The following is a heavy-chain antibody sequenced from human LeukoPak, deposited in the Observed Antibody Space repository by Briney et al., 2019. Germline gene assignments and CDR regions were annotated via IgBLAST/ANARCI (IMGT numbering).Heavy chain of an antibody. CDR3: ARIKYYDILTGYSIGAFDI. CDR2: ISSSSSYI. CDR1: GFTFSSYG. J-gene: IGHJ3*02. V-gene: IGHV3-21*01. D-gene: IGHD3-9*01. Sequence: GGSLRLSCAASGFTFSSYGMNWVRQAPGKGLEWVSCISSSSSYIYYADSVKGRFTISRDNAKNSLYLQMNSLRAEDTAVYYCARIKYYDILTGYSIGAFDIWGQGTMVTVSS.